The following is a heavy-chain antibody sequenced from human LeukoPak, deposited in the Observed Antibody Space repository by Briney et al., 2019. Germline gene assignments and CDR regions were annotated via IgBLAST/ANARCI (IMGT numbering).Heavy chain of an antibody. J-gene: IGHJ3*02. CDR2: INTNSGGT. CDR1: GYTFTGYY. D-gene: IGHD1-26*01. CDR3: ARDLVGADAFDI. Sequence: ASVKVSCKASGYTFTGYYMHWVRQAPGQGLEWMGWINTNSGGTNYQGRVTMTRDTSISTAYMELSRLRSDDTAVYYCARDLVGADAFDIWGQGTMVTVSS. V-gene: IGHV1-2*02.